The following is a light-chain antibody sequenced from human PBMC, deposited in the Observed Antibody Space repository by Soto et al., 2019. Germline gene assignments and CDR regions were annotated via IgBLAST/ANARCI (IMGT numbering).Light chain of an antibody. CDR3: AAWDASLGGFYV. CDR1: RSSIGSNT. CDR2: SNN. J-gene: IGLJ1*01. Sequence: QSALTQPPSASGTPGQRVTISCSGSRSSIGSNTVNWYQHLPGSAPKLLIYSNNHRPSGVPDRFSASKAGASVSLAISGLQSEDEGDYYCAAWDASLGGFYVFGSGTKVTVL. V-gene: IGLV1-44*01.